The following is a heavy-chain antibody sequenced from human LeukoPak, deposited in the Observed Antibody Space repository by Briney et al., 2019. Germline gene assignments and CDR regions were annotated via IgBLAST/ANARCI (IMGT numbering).Heavy chain of an antibody. CDR1: GGSISSGGYS. CDR2: IYHSGST. D-gene: IGHD1-14*01. Sequence: SQTLSLTCAVSGGSISSGGYSWSWIRQPPGKGLEWIGYIYHSGSTYYNPSLKSRVTISVDTSKNQFSLKLSSVTAADTAVYYCARGEPIENFDYWGQGTLVTVSS. CDR3: ARGEPIENFDY. V-gene: IGHV4-30-2*01. J-gene: IGHJ4*02.